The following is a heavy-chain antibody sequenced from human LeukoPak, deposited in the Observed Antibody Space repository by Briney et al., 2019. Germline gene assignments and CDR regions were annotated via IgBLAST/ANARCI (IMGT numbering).Heavy chain of an antibody. CDR2: IYHSGST. D-gene: IGHD6-13*01. J-gene: IGHJ4*02. CDR3: ARVSASSWTEIDY. Sequence: SETLSLTCTVSGGSISSGSYYWSWIRQPPGKGLEWIGYIYHSGSTYYNPSLKSRVTISVDRSKNQFSLKLSSVTAADTAVYYCARVSASSWTEIDYWGQGTLVTVSS. V-gene: IGHV4-30-2*01. CDR1: GGSISSGSYY.